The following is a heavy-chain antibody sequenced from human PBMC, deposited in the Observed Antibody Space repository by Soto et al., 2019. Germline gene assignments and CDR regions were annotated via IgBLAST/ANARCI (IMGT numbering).Heavy chain of an antibody. V-gene: IGHV5-51*01. D-gene: IGHD3-3*01. CDR2: IYPSDSDT. Sequence: EVQLVQSGAEVKKPGESLKISCKGSGYNFAGYWIAWVRQMPGKGLELMGIIYPSDSDTRYRPSFQGQVTISADKSISSAYLQWSSLRASDTAMYYCARGGVSTRTVDYWGQGTPVTVSS. CDR1: GYNFAGYW. J-gene: IGHJ4*02. CDR3: ARGGVSTRTVDY.